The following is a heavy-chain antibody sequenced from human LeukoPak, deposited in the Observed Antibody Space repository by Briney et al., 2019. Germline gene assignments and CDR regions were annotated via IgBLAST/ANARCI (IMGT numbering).Heavy chain of an antibody. Sequence: GASVKVSCKASGYTFTSYYMHWVRQAPGQGLEWMGIINPSGGSTSYAQKFQGRVTMTTDTSTSTAYMELRSLRSDDTAVYYCARDRVPGEDIWGQGTMVTVSS. V-gene: IGHV1-46*01. CDR2: INPSGGST. CDR3: ARDRVPGEDI. J-gene: IGHJ3*02. CDR1: GYTFTSYY.